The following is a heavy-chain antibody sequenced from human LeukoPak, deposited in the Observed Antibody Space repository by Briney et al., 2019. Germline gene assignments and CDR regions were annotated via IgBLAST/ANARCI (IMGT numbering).Heavy chain of an antibody. CDR3: ARGQYTGYPTH. CDR1: GGSFTDYY. V-gene: IGHV4-34*01. Sequence: PSETLSLTCAVYGGSFTDYYWSRIRRPPGKGLEWIGEINHSGYTNYNPSLRSRVSVSVDTSKNQFSLKLRSVTAADTAVYYCARGQYTGYPTHWGQGTLVTVSS. D-gene: IGHD5-12*01. J-gene: IGHJ4*02. CDR2: INHSGYT.